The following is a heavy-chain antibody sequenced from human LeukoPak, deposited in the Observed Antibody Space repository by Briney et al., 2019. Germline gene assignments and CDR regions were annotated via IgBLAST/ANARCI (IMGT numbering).Heavy chain of an antibody. CDR1: GGSFSGYY. CDR3: ARGRRWLQLRRPFDD. CDR2: INHSGST. V-gene: IGHV4-34*01. J-gene: IGHJ4*02. D-gene: IGHD5-24*01. Sequence: SETLSLTCAVYGGSFSGYYWSWIRQPPGKGLEWIGEINHSGSTNYNPSLKSRVTISVDTSKNQFSLKLRSVTAADTAVYYCARGRRWLQLRRPFDDWGQGTLVTVSS.